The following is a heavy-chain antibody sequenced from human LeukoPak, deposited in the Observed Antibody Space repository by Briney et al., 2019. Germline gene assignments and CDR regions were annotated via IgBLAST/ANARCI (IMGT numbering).Heavy chain of an antibody. CDR2: IYDSGTM. CDR3: AREGPDSTFYGMDV. V-gene: IGHV4-34*01. Sequence: PSETLSLTCAVYGGSFSGYYWSWIRQPPGKGLEWIGEIYDSGTMKYNPSLKSRVTISVDKSENQFSLKLSSVTAADTAVYYCAREGPDSTFYGMDVWGQGTTVTVSS. CDR1: GGSFSGYY. D-gene: IGHD6-13*01. J-gene: IGHJ6*02.